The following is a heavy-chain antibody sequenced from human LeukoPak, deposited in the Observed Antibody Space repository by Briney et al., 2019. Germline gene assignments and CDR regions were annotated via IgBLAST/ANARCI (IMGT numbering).Heavy chain of an antibody. V-gene: IGHV4-39*07. D-gene: IGHD6-13*01. CDR3: TVESSSWLVYPFGFDP. CDR1: GGSISSSSYY. Sequence: SETLSLTCTVSGGSISSSSYYWGWIRQPPGKGLEWIGSIYYSGSTYYNPSLKSRVTISVDTSKNQFSLKLSSVTAADTAVYYCTVESSSWLVYPFGFDPWGQGTLVTVSS. CDR2: IYYSGST. J-gene: IGHJ5*02.